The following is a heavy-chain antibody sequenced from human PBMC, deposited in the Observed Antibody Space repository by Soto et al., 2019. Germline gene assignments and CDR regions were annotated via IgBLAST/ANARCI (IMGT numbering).Heavy chain of an antibody. V-gene: IGHV4-34*01. CDR3: ARENVVVVAATPTNSSDP. D-gene: IGHD2-15*01. J-gene: IGHJ5*02. Sequence: SETLSLTCAVYGGSFSGYYWSWIRQPPGKGLEWIGEINHSGSTNYNPSLKSRVTISVDTSKNQFSLKLSSVTAADTAVYYCARENVVVVAATPTNSSDPWGQGPLVTLSS. CDR2: INHSGST. CDR1: GGSFSGYY.